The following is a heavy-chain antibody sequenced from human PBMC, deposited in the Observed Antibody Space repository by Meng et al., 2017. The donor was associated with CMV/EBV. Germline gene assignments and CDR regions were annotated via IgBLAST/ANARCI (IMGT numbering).Heavy chain of an antibody. V-gene: IGHV1-69*10. CDR2: IIPILGIA. Sequence: SVKVSCKASGGTFSSYAISWVRQAPGQGLEWMGGIIPILGIANYAQKFQGRVTITADKSTSTAYMELNSLRSEDTAVYYCARDERPHQSYFDYWGQGTLVTVSS. D-gene: IGHD1-1*01. CDR3: ARDERPHQSYFDY. CDR1: GGTFSSYA. J-gene: IGHJ4*02.